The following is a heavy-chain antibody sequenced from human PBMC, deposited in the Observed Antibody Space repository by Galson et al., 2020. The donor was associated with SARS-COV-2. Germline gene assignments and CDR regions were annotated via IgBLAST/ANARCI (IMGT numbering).Heavy chain of an antibody. Sequence: GESLKISCAASGFAVGSNYMTWVRQAPGKGLEWVCVMYSGGTRYYADSVKGRFTLSRDISKNTLDLQMNSLRAEDTAVYYCARRNADRHGYYYGLDVWGQGTTVTVSS. CDR2: MYSGGTR. J-gene: IGHJ6*02. V-gene: IGHV3-53*01. CDR3: ARRNADRHGYYYGLDV. CDR1: GFAVGSNY. D-gene: IGHD1-1*01.